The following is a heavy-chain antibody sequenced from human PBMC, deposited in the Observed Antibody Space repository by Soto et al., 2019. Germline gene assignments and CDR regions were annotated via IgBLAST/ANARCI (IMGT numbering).Heavy chain of an antibody. CDR1: GFTFSSYS. V-gene: IGHV3-21*01. Sequence: EVQLVDSGGGLVKPGGSLRLSCAASGFTFSSYSMNWVRQAPGKGLEWVSSISSSSSYIYYADSVKCRFTISRDNAKNSLYLKMNSRRAEDTAVYYCARGNWFDPWGQGTLVTVSS. CDR3: ARGNWFDP. J-gene: IGHJ5*02. CDR2: ISSSSSYI.